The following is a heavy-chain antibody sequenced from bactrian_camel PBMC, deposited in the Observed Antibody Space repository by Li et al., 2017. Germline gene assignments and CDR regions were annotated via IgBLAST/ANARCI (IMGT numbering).Heavy chain of an antibody. CDR2: IHLRGHFT. V-gene: IGHV3-3*01. J-gene: IGHJ4*01. D-gene: IGHD2*01. CDR1: GHSDNSYF. CDR3: AADLGRGWSTWCGLGENDYNT. Sequence: HVQLVESGGGSVQAGGTLRLGCAASGHSDNSYFMAWFRQAPGKEREGVAAIHLRGHFTRYADSVKGRFTISQDNAKLTVYLQMNSLKPEDTAMYYCAADLGRGWSTWCGLGENDYNTWGQGTQVTVS.